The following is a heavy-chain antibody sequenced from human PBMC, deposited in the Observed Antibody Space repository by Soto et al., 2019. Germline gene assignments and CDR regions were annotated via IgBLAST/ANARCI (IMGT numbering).Heavy chain of an antibody. D-gene: IGHD6-13*01. CDR3: ATCPGSSSWPHYSCGMDV. J-gene: IGHJ6*02. CDR1: GFTFSNYA. Sequence: EVQLLESGGGLVQPGGSLRLSCAASGFTFSNYAMSWVRQAPGKGLEWVSGISAGGASPYYADSVKGRFTVSRDNSKNTLQLQMNSLRAEDTAVYYCATCPGSSSWPHYSCGMDVWGQGTTVTVSS. V-gene: IGHV3-23*01. CDR2: ISAGGASP.